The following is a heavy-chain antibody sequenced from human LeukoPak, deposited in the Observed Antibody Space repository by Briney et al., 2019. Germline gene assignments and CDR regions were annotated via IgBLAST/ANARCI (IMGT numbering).Heavy chain of an antibody. J-gene: IGHJ4*02. V-gene: IGHV4-34*01. CDR3: ARVFPDYYDSSGYSYFDY. CDR2: INHSGST. CDR1: GGSFSGYY. D-gene: IGHD3-22*01. Sequence: SETLSLTCAVYGGSFSGYYWSWIRQPPGKGLEWIGEINHSGSTNYNPSLKSRVTISVDTSKNQFSLKLSSVTAADTAVYYCARVFPDYYDSSGYSYFDYWGQGTLVTVSS.